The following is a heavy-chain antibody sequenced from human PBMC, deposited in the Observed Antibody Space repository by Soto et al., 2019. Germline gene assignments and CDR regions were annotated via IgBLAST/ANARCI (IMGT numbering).Heavy chain of an antibody. CDR2: IYWDDDR. CDR3: AHRRTGDRIDY. CDR1: GFSLTTRGVG. Sequence: QITLKESGPALVKPTQTLTLTCTFSGFSLTTRGVGVGWIRQPPRKALEWLALIYWDDDRRYSPSLKNRLTITKDTSKNPVVLTMTNMGPVDTATYHCAHRRTGDRIDYLGQGTLVTVSS. V-gene: IGHV2-5*02. J-gene: IGHJ4*02. D-gene: IGHD2-21*01.